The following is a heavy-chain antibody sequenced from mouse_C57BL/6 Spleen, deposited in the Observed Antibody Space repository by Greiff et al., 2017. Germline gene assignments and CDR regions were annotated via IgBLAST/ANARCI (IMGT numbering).Heavy chain of an antibody. CDR1: GYTFTEYT. Sequence: VQLQESGAELVKPGASVKLSCKASGYTFTEYTIHWVKQRSGQGLEWIGWFYPGSGSIKYNEKFKDKAPLTADKSSSTVYMGLSRLTSEDSAVYFCARHEVYYGSSYGYFDVWGTGTTVTVSS. V-gene: IGHV1-62-2*01. J-gene: IGHJ1*03. CDR2: FYPGSGSI. D-gene: IGHD1-1*01. CDR3: ARHEVYYGSSYGYFDV.